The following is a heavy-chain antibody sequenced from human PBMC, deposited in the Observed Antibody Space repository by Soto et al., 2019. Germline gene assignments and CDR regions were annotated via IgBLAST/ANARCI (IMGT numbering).Heavy chain of an antibody. CDR3: ARERRGCTSSRCYGPDS. CDR2: TSYSGST. Sequence: SETLSLTCAVSGDSIISIYHWAWIRQPPGKGLEWIGYTSYSGSTFYNPSLKNRLTISVDTSRNQFSLEVTSVTAADTAVYYCARERRGCTSSRCYGPDSWGQGTLVTVSS. J-gene: IGHJ4*02. D-gene: IGHD5-18*01. CDR1: GDSIISIYH. V-gene: IGHV4-30-4*08.